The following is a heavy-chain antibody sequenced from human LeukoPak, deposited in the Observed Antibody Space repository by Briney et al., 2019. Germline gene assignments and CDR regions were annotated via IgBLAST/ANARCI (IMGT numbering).Heavy chain of an antibody. CDR1: GFTFSSYS. J-gene: IGHJ6*02. CDR3: ARDGYDFWSGYSPYYYYGMDV. D-gene: IGHD3-3*01. CDR2: ISSSSSYI. V-gene: IGHV3-21*01. Sequence: GGSLRLSCAASGFTFSSYSMNWVRQAPGKGLEWVSSISSSSSYIYYADSVKGRFTISRDNAKSSLYLQMNSLRAEDTAVYYCARDGYDFWSGYSPYYYYGMDVWGQGTTVTVSS.